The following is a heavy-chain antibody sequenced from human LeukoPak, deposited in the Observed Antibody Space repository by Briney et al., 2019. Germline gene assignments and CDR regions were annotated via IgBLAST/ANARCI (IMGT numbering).Heavy chain of an antibody. D-gene: IGHD6-13*01. CDR2: ISSDGSST. V-gene: IGHV3-74*01. J-gene: IGHJ4*02. CDR1: GFTFSTYW. CDR3: SRDREQQPTFDY. Sequence: GGSLRLSCAASGFTFSTYWMHWVRQAPGKGLVWVSRISSDGSSTNYADSVKGRFTISRDNAKNTLYLQMNSLRAEDTAVYFCSRDREQQPTFDYWGLGTLVIVSS.